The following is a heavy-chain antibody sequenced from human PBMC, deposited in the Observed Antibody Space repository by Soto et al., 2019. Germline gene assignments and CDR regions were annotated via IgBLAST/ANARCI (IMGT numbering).Heavy chain of an antibody. CDR3: AHTSDDSSGYYSGDFDY. V-gene: IGHV2-5*01. Sequence: GSGPTLVNPTQTLTLTCTFSGFSLSTSGVGVGWIRQPPGKALEWLALIYWNDDKRYSPSLKSRLTITKDTSKNQVVLTMTNMDPVDTATYYCAHTSDDSSGYYSGDFDYWGQGTLVTVSS. D-gene: IGHD3-22*01. CDR1: GFSLSTSGVG. J-gene: IGHJ4*02. CDR2: IYWNDDK.